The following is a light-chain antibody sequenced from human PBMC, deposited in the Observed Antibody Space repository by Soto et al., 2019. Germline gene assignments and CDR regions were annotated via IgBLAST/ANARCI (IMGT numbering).Light chain of an antibody. CDR3: ATWDDSLHGYV. CDR1: NSNIGNNK. V-gene: IGLV1-44*01. CDR2: TSN. J-gene: IGLJ1*01. Sequence: QSALTQPASVSGTPGQRVTISCSGSNSNIGNNKVNWYQQLPGTAPKLLIYTSNQRPSGVPDRFSGSKSGTSASLAISGLQSEDEADYYCATWDDSLHGYVFGTGTKVTVL.